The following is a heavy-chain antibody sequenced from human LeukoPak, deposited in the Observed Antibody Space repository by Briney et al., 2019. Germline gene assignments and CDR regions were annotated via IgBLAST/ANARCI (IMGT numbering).Heavy chain of an antibody. J-gene: IGHJ6*03. CDR1: GGTFTSYA. CDR2: IIPIFGTA. V-gene: IGHV1-69*05. D-gene: IGHD5-18*01. Sequence: GASVKVSCKASGGTFTSYAISWVRQAPGQGREWMGGIIPIFGTANYAKKFQGRVTITTEESTSTAYMELSSLRSEDTAVYYCARDLGNLRGYSYGLNYYYYMDVWGKGTTVTVSS. CDR3: ARDLGNLRGYSYGLNYYYYMDV.